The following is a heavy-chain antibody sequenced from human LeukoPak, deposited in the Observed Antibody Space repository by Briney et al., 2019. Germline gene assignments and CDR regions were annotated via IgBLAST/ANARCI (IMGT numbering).Heavy chain of an antibody. Sequence: GGSLRLSCAASGCTFSSYSMNWVRQPPGKGLEWVSSISSSSSYIYYADSVEGRFTNSRDNHKNRLYVQVNSLRYEDRAVYYCARGMASGYYDTVDFWGKGTLVTVSS. V-gene: IGHV3-21*01. J-gene: IGHJ4*02. CDR2: ISSSSSYI. CDR1: GCTFSSYS. D-gene: IGHD5-12*01. CDR3: ARGMASGYYDTVDF.